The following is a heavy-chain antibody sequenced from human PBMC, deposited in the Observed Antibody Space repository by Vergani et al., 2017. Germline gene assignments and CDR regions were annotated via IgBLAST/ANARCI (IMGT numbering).Heavy chain of an antibody. V-gene: IGHV3-33*01. CDR3: ARERIVVVPAADYGMDV. Sequence: QVQLVESGGGVVQPGRSLRLSCAASGFTFSSYGMHWVRQAPGKGLEWVAVIWYDGSNKYYADSVKGRFTISRDNAKNSLYLQMNSLRAEDTAVYYCARERIVVVPAADYGMDVWGQGTTVTVSS. D-gene: IGHD2-2*01. CDR2: IWYDGSNK. J-gene: IGHJ6*02. CDR1: GFTFSSYG.